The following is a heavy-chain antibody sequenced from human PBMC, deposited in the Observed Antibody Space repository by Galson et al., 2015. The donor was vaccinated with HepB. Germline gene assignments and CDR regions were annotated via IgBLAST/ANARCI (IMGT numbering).Heavy chain of an antibody. CDR3: ARDSKYYDFWSGYQSYYYGMDV. D-gene: IGHD3-3*01. CDR2: TWYDGSNK. V-gene: IGHV3-33*01. CDR1: GFTFSSYG. J-gene: IGHJ6*02. Sequence: SLRLSCAASGFTFSSYGMHWVRQAPGKGLEWVAVTWYDGSNKYYADSVKGRFTISRDNSKNTLYLQMNSLRAEDTAVYYCARDSKYYDFWSGYQSYYYGMDVWGQGTTVTVSS.